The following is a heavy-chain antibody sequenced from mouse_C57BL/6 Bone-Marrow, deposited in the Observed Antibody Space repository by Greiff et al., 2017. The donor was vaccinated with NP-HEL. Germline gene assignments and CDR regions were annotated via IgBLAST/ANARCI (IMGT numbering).Heavy chain of an antibody. J-gene: IGHJ2*01. CDR3: AREGDYDPDD. D-gene: IGHD1-1*01. Sequence: QVQLQQSGAELVKPGASVKMSCKASGYTFTSYWITWVKQRPGQGLEWIGDIYPGSGSTNYNEKFKSKATLTVDTSSSTAYMQLSSLTSEDSAVYYCAREGDYDPDDWGQGTTLTVSS. V-gene: IGHV1-55*01. CDR2: IYPGSGST. CDR1: GYTFTSYW.